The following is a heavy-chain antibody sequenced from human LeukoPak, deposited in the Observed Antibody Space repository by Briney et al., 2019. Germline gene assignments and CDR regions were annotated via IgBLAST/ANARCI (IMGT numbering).Heavy chain of an antibody. J-gene: IGHJ3*02. CDR1: GGSISSYY. Sequence: KPSETLSLTCAVSGGSISSYYWSWIRQPPGQGLEWIGYIYYSGSTNYNPSLKSRVTISVDTSKNQFSLKLSSVTAADTAVYYCARRPSSGYLDAFDIWGQETMVTVSS. CDR3: ARRPSSGYLDAFDI. V-gene: IGHV4-59*08. CDR2: IYYSGST. D-gene: IGHD3-22*01.